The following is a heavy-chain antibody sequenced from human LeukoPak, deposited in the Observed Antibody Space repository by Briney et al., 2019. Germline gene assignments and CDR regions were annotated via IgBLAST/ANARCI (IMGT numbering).Heavy chain of an antibody. Sequence: PSETLSLTCALYGGSFSNYYWSWIRQPPGTGLEWIGEINHSGSTNYNPSLKSRVTISLDTSKNQFSLKLTSVTAADTAVYYCARLSRFGDFPWGQGTRSPSPQ. J-gene: IGHJ5*02. V-gene: IGHV4-34*01. D-gene: IGHD3-10*01. CDR3: ARLSRFGDFP. CDR2: INHSGST. CDR1: GGSFSNYY.